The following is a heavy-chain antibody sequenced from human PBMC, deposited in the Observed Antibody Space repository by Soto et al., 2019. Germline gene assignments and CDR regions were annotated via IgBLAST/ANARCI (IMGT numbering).Heavy chain of an antibody. V-gene: IGHV1-69*01. J-gene: IGHJ6*02. CDR2: IIPIFGTA. CDR1: GGTFSSYA. CDR3: AIVAQLVRGARGGMDV. D-gene: IGHD6-6*01. Sequence: QVQLVQSGAEVKKPGSSVKVSCKASGGTFSSYAISWVRQAPGHGLEWMGGIIPIFGTANYAQKFQGRVTITADESTSTAYMELSSLRSEDTAVYYCAIVAQLVRGARGGMDVWGQGTTVTVSS.